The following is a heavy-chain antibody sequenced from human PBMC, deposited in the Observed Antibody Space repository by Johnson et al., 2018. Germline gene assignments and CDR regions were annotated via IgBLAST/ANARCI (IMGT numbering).Heavy chain of an antibody. Sequence: QVQLVESGPGLVKPSETLSLTCTVSGGSISSYYWSWIRQPPGKGLAWLGYIYYSGSTNYTPSLKSRVTISVTPSKNQFPRTLSSVTAADTAGNYCARVYYDSSGYYYPGPGYYYYYMDVWGKGTTVTVSS. V-gene: IGHV4-59*01. D-gene: IGHD3-22*01. CDR1: GGSISSYY. CDR3: ARVYYDSSGYYYPGPGYYYYYMDV. J-gene: IGHJ6*03. CDR2: IYYSGST.